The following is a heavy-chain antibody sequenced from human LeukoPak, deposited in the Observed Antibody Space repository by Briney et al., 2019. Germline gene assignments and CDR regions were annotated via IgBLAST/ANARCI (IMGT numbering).Heavy chain of an antibody. V-gene: IGHV3-30*04. J-gene: IGHJ4*02. CDR3: AKGLSGTVGVY. Sequence: PGRSLRLSCAASGFTFSSYAMHWVRQAPGKGLEWVAVISYDGSNKYYADSVKGRFTISRDNSKNTLYLQMNSLRAEDTAVYYCAKGLSGTVGVYWGQGTLVTVSS. CDR1: GFTFSSYA. D-gene: IGHD4-23*01. CDR2: ISYDGSNK.